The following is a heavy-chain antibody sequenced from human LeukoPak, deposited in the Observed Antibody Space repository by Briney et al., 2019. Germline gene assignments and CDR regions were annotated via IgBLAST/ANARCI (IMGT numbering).Heavy chain of an antibody. Sequence: ASVKVSCKASGGTFSSYAISWVRQAPGQGLEWMGGIIPIFGTANYAQKFQGRVTITADESTSTAYMELSSLRSEDTAVYYCARDGSSFDSSGGDDYWGQGTLVTVSS. CDR2: IIPIFGTA. CDR1: GGTFSSYA. V-gene: IGHV1-69*13. CDR3: ARDGSSFDSSGGDDY. D-gene: IGHD3-22*01. J-gene: IGHJ4*02.